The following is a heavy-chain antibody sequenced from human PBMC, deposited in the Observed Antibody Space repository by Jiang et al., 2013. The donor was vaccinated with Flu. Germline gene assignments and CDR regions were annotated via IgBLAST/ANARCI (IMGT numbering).Heavy chain of an antibody. D-gene: IGHD3-22*01. V-gene: IGHV6-1*01. J-gene: IGHJ2*01. CDR3: ARGPSSAWWYFDL. CDR1: GDSVSSDRAA. Sequence: QTLSLTCAISGDSVSSDRAAWNWIRQSPSRGLEWLGKTFYRSKWFNDYAGFVRSRITISPGTSKNQFSLQLNSVTPEDTAVYYCARGPSSAWWYFDLWGRGTLVTVSS. CDR2: TFYRSKWFN.